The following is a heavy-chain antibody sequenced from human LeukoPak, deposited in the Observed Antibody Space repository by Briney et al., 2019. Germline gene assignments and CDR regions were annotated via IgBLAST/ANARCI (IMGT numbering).Heavy chain of an antibody. D-gene: IGHD5-18*01. V-gene: IGHV3-9*03. CDR3: AKVGGYSYYV. CDR1: GFTFDDYA. Sequence: GGSLRLSCAASGFTFDDYATHWVRQAPGKGLEWVSGISWNSGSIGYADSVKGRFTISRDNAKNSLYLQMNSLRAEDMALYYCAKVGGYSYYVWGQGTLVTVSS. CDR2: ISWNSGSI. J-gene: IGHJ4*02.